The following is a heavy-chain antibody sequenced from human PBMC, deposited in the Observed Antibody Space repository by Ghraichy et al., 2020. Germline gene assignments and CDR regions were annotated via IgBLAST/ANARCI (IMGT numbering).Heavy chain of an antibody. CDR3: GIGSGWTTDH. CDR1: GFTYTNYW. J-gene: IGHJ1*01. V-gene: IGHV3-7*03. Sequence: GGSLRLSCGDSGFTYTNYWMSWVRQAPGKGLEWVANIKGDGSEKNYVDSVKGRFTISRDSTTNSLDLQMNSLRAEDSALYYCGIGSGWTTDHWGQGTLVTVS. CDR2: IKGDGSEK. D-gene: IGHD6-19*01.